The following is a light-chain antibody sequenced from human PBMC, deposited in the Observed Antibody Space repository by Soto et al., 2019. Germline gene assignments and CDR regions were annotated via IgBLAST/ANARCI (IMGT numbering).Light chain of an antibody. V-gene: IGKV3-20*01. CDR3: QQYASSRT. CDR1: QSVSSSY. J-gene: IGKJ1*01. Sequence: EIVLTQSPGTLSLSPGERATLSCRASQSVSSSYLAWYQQKPGQAPRLLIYGASRRATGIPDRFSGSGSGTDFTLTISRLEPEDFAVYYSQQYASSRTFGQGTKVEIK. CDR2: GAS.